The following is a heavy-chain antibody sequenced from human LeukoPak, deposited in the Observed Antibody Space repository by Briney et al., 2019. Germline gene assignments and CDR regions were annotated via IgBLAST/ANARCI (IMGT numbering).Heavy chain of an antibody. Sequence: PGGSLRLSCAASGITLSTYWMSWVRRAPGKGLEWVSTISGSGGSTYYADFVKGRFTISRDNSKNTVYLQMNSLRVEDTAEYYCAKDRIAVPGPYYYYGMDVWGQGTTVTVSS. CDR1: GITLSTYW. CDR2: ISGSGGST. J-gene: IGHJ6*02. V-gene: IGHV3-23*01. D-gene: IGHD6-19*01. CDR3: AKDRIAVPGPYYYYGMDV.